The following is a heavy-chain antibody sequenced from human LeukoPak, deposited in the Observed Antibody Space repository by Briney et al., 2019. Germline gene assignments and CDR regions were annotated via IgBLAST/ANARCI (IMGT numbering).Heavy chain of an antibody. CDR2: IKQDGSEK. CDR1: GFTFSSYW. CDR3: ARDLMGIAYRGAFYY. J-gene: IGHJ4*02. D-gene: IGHD6-13*01. Sequence: GGSLRLSCAASGFTFSSYWMSWVRQAPGKGLEWVANIKQDGSEKYYVDSVKGRFTISRDNAKTSLYLQMNSLRAEDTAVYYCARDLMGIAYRGAFYYWGQGTLVTVSS. V-gene: IGHV3-7*03.